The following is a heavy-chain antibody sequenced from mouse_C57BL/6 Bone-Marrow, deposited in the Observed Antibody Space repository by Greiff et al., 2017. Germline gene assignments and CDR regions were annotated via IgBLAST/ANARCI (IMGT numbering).Heavy chain of an antibody. Sequence: EVKLVESGGGLVKPGGSLKLSCAASGFTFSDYGMHWVRQAPEKGLEWVAYISSGSSTIYYADTVKGRFTISRDNAKNTLYVQLTSLRSEDTAMYYCARGPYDYDCAYWGQGTLVTVSA. CDR2: ISSGSSTI. CDR1: GFTFSDYG. J-gene: IGHJ3*01. CDR3: ARGPYDYDCAY. D-gene: IGHD2-4*01. V-gene: IGHV5-17*01.